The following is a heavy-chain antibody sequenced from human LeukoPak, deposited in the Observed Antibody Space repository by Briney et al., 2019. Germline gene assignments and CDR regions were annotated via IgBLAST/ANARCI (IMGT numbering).Heavy chain of an antibody. V-gene: IGHV4-59*08. CDR1: GGSISSYY. D-gene: IGHD6-13*01. J-gene: IGHJ4*02. Sequence: SETLSLTCTVSGGSISSYYWSWIRQPPGKGLEWIGYIFYGGSTNYNPSLKSRVTISVDTSKNQFSLKLSSVTAADTAVYYCARGISSSWYFDYWGQGTLVTVSS. CDR3: ARGISSSWYFDY. CDR2: IFYGGST.